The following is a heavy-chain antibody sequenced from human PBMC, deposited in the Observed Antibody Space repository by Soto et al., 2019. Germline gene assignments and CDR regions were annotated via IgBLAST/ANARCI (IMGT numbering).Heavy chain of an antibody. D-gene: IGHD3-10*01. CDR3: ARGDGPGSYLVDY. CDR2: MSHDGGHI. J-gene: IGHJ4*02. CDR1: GFTFSSYA. V-gene: IGHV3-30*14. Sequence: QVQLVESGGGVVQPGRSLRLSCAASGFTFSSYAMHWVRQAPGKGLEWVTLMSHDGGHIQYADSVKGRFTISRDNSNNMLALQLNGLRPDDTAVYYCARGDGPGSYLVDYWGQGSLVIVSS.